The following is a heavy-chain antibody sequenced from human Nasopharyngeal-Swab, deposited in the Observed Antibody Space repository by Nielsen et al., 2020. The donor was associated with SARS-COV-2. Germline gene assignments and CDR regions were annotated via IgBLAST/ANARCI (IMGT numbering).Heavy chain of an antibody. CDR3: ARDLGDWGFNYYYGMDV. D-gene: IGHD7-27*01. CDR2: IYYSGST. J-gene: IGHJ6*02. CDR1: GGSISTYY. V-gene: IGHV4-59*13. Sequence: SETLSLTCTVSGGSISTYYWSWIRQPPGKGLEWIGYIYYSGSTNYNPFLKSRVTISVDTSKNQFSLKLSSVTAADTAVYYCARDLGDWGFNYYYGMDVWGQGTTVTVSS.